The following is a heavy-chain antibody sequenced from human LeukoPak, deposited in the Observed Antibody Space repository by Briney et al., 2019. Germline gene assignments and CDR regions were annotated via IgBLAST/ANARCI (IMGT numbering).Heavy chain of an antibody. Sequence: SETLSLTCTVSCGSISSYYWSWIRQPPGKGLEWIGYIYYSGSTNYNPSLKSRVTISVDTSKNQFSLKLSSVTAADTAVYYCARDLSCSSTSCYSPHWFDPWGQGTLVTVSS. CDR3: ARDLSCSSTSCYSPHWFDP. V-gene: IGHV4-59*01. J-gene: IGHJ5*02. CDR2: IYYSGST. CDR1: CGSISSYY. D-gene: IGHD2-2*01.